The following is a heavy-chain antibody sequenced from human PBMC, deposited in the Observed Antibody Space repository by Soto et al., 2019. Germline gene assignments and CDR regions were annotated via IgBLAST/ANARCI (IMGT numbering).Heavy chain of an antibody. CDR2: IYNSGST. J-gene: IGHJ5*02. D-gene: IGHD3-10*01. Sequence: PSETLSLTCTVSGGSISSGGYYWTWIRQHPGKGLEWIGYIYNSGSTYYNPSLKSRITISVDTSKNQFSLKLTSVTAADTAVYYCAREVGNTLIRANCFDPWGQGTLVTVSS. CDR3: AREVGNTLIRANCFDP. CDR1: GGSISSGGYY. V-gene: IGHV4-31*03.